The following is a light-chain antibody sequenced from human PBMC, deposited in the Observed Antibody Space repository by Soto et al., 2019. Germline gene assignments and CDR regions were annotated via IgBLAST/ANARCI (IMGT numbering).Light chain of an antibody. Sequence: QSALTQPASVSGSPGQSITISCTGTSSDVGGYNYVSWYQHHPGKAPKLMIYEVSNRPSGVSNHYSGSKSGNTASLTISGLQAEDEADYYCSSYTSSVDGVFGGGTKLTVL. V-gene: IGLV2-14*01. CDR3: SSYTSSVDGV. J-gene: IGLJ3*02. CDR2: EVS. CDR1: SSDVGGYNY.